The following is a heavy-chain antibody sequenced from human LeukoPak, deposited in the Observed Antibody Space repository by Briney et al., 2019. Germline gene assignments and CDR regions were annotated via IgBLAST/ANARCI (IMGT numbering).Heavy chain of an antibody. CDR3: ASEGFGYRYGA. J-gene: IGHJ5*02. Sequence: GGSLRLSCAASGFSFSHYWMHWVRQAPGKGLVWVSRMNSDGSSTNYADSVKGRFTISRDNGKNTLYLQMHSLRAEDTAVYYCASEGFGYRYGAWGQGTLVTVSS. CDR1: GFSFSHYW. V-gene: IGHV3-74*01. D-gene: IGHD5-18*01. CDR2: MNSDGSST.